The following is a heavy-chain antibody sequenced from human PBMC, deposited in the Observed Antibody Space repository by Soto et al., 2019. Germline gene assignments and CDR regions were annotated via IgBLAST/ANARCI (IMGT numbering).Heavy chain of an antibody. J-gene: IGHJ5*02. D-gene: IGHD1-26*01. CDR2: IYYSGST. CDR3: GRDNGRNWFDP. Sequence: SETLSLTCTVSGGSISSYYWSWIRQPPGKGLEWIGYIYYSGSTNYNPSLKSRVTISVDTSKNQFSLKLSSVTAADTAVYYCGRDNGRNWFDPWGQGTLVTVSS. CDR1: GGSISSYY. V-gene: IGHV4-59*01.